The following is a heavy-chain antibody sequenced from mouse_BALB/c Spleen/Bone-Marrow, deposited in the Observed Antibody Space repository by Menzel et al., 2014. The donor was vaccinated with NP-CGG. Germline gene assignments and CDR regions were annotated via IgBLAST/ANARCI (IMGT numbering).Heavy chain of an antibody. D-gene: IGHD2-1*01. Sequence: VQLVESGPELVKPGASVKMFCKASGYTFTSCFIHWAKQSPGQGLEWIGWIYPGVGNTEYNEKFKGKTTLTADKSSSTAYMLLSSLTSEDSAIYFCARPDGNYESYFDYWGQGTTLTVSS. CDR2: IYPGVGNT. CDR1: GYTFTSCF. J-gene: IGHJ2*01. CDR3: ARPDGNYESYFDY. V-gene: IGHV1S56*01.